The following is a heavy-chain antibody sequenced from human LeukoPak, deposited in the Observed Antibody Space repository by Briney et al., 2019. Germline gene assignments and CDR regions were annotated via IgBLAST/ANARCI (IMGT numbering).Heavy chain of an antibody. CDR2: ISSISTI. CDR1: GFTFSSYS. Sequence: GGSLRLSCAASGFTFSSYSMNWVRQAPGKGLEWVSYISSISTIYYADSEKGRFTISRDNAKNSLYLQMNSLRAEDTAVYYCARVVQLRRPFDYWGQGTLVTVSS. D-gene: IGHD5-18*01. V-gene: IGHV3-48*04. J-gene: IGHJ4*02. CDR3: ARVVQLRRPFDY.